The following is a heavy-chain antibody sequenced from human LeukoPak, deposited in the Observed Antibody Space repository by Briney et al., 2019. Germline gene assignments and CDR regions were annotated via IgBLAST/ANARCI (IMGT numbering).Heavy chain of an antibody. V-gene: IGHV4-34*01. CDR2: INHSGST. D-gene: IGHD5-12*01. CDR1: GGSFSGYY. CDR3: ARQSSWLRAFDY. J-gene: IGHJ4*02. Sequence: SETLPLTCAVYGGSFSGYYWSWIRQPPGKGLEWIGEINHSGSTNYNPSLKSRVTISVDTSKNQFSLKLSSVTAADTAVYYCARQSSWLRAFDYWGQGTLVTVSS.